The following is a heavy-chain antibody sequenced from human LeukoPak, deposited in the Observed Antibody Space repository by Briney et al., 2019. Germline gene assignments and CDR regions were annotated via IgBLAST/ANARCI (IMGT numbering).Heavy chain of an antibody. CDR1: GFTFSSYA. V-gene: IGHV3-23*01. CDR2: ISGSGGST. D-gene: IGHD2-2*01. J-gene: IGHJ6*02. Sequence: GGSLRLSCAASGFTFSSYAMSWVRQAPGKGLDWVSAISGSGGSTFYADSVKGRFTISRDNSKNTLYLQMNSLRVEDTAVYYCARAVVVPAGMSIWGQGTMVTVSS. CDR3: ARAVVVPAGMSI.